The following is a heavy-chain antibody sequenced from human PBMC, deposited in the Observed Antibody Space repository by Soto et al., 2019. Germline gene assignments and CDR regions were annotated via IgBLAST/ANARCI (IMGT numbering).Heavy chain of an antibody. Sequence: QVQLQESGPGLVKPSETLSLTCTVSGGSISSYYWSWIRQPAGKGLEWIGRIYTSGSTNYNPSLKSGVTMSVDTSKYLFPRKLSSVTAADTAVYYCAGGNLTSYYYSGMAVGAQGTTVPAPS. D-gene: IGHD7-27*01. CDR2: IYTSGST. CDR3: AGGNLTSYYYSGMAV. CDR1: GGSISSYY. V-gene: IGHV4-4*07. J-gene: IGHJ6*02.